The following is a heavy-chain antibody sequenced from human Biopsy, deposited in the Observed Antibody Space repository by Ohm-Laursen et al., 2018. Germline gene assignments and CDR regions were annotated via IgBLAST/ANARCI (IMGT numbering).Heavy chain of an antibody. V-gene: IGHV3-21*04. CDR1: GFTFSAYS. CDR2: ISRGGQHI. D-gene: IGHD6-19*01. Sequence: SLRLSCAASGFTFSAYSLDWVRQAPGKGLEWVSSISRGGQHIYYADSVKGRFTISRDDAKRSLYLQMSSLRVDDTAIYYCARGMRSSGWPYFDSWGQGTLVTVSS. CDR3: ARGMRSSGWPYFDS. J-gene: IGHJ4*02.